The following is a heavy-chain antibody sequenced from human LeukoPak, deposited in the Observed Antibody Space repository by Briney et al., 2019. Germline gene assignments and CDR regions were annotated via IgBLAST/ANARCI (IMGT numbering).Heavy chain of an antibody. J-gene: IGHJ5*02. Sequence: GGSLRLSCTASGFTFSDHYMDWVRQAPGKGLEWVGRTRETTEYAASVKGRFTISRDNSKNTLYLQMNSLRADDTAVYYCARVNVEMATIGWLDPWGQGTLVTVSS. CDR1: GFTFSDHY. V-gene: IGHV3-72*01. D-gene: IGHD5-24*01. CDR2: TRETT. CDR3: ARVNVEMATIGWLDP.